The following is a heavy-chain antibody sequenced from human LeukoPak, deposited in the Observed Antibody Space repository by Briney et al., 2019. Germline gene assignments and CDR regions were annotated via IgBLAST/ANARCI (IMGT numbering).Heavy chain of an antibody. CDR1: GFTFSSYA. D-gene: IGHD3/OR15-3a*01. Sequence: GRSLRLSCAASGFTFSSYAMLWVRQAPGKGLEWVAVISYDGSNKYYADSVKGRFTISRDNSKNTLYLQMNSLRAEDTAVYYCARERTGFDYWGQGTLVTVSS. J-gene: IGHJ4*02. V-gene: IGHV3-30-3*01. CDR3: ARERTGFDY. CDR2: ISYDGSNK.